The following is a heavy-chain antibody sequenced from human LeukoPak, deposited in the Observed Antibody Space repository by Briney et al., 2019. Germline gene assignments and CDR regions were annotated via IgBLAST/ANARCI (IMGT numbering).Heavy chain of an antibody. CDR1: GYTFTIYG. V-gene: IGHV1-18*01. CDR3: ARDGCSGGSCYPGGFDYYYYMDV. J-gene: IGHJ6*03. Sequence: GASVKVSFKASGYTFTIYGISWVRQAPGQGVEWMGWISAYNGNTNYAQKLQGRVTMTTDTSTSTAYMELRSLRSDDTAVYYCARDGCSGGSCYPGGFDYYYYMDVWGKGTTVTISS. D-gene: IGHD2-15*01. CDR2: ISAYNGNT.